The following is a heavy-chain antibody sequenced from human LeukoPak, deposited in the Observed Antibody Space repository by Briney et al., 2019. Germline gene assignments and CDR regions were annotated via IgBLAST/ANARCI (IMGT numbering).Heavy chain of an antibody. J-gene: IGHJ6*02. CDR1: GYTFTSYG. V-gene: IGHV1-2*06. Sequence: GASVKVSCKASGYTFTSYGISWVRQAPGQGLEWMGRINPNSGGTNYAQKFQGRVTMTRDTSISTAYMELSRLRSDDTAVYYCAREVKKVAGTTPKYYYYGMDVWGQGTTVTVSS. CDR2: INPNSGGT. D-gene: IGHD6-19*01. CDR3: AREVKKVAGTTPKYYYYGMDV.